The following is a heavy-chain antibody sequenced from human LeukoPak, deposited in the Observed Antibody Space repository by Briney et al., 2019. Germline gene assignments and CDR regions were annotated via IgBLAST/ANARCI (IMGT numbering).Heavy chain of an antibody. D-gene: IGHD3-10*01. V-gene: IGHV3-23*01. Sequence: GGSLRLSCAASGFTFSSYAMSWVRQAPGKRLEWVSAISGSGGSTYYADSVKGRFTISRDNSKNTLYLQMNSLRAEDTAVYYCAKDRAYGSGSYHWFDPWGQGTLVTVSS. CDR3: AKDRAYGSGSYHWFDP. CDR2: ISGSGGST. CDR1: GFTFSSYA. J-gene: IGHJ5*02.